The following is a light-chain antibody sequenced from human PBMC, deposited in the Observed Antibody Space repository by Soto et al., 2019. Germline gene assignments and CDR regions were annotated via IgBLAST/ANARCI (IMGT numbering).Light chain of an antibody. CDR3: QKYNSALRT. CDR1: QGISNY. Sequence: DIQMTQSPSSLSASVGDRVTITCRASQGISNYLAWYQQKPGKVPKLLLYAASTLQSGVPSRFSGSGSGTYFTLTISSLQPEDVATYYCQKYNSALRTFGQGTKVEIK. J-gene: IGKJ1*01. CDR2: AAS. V-gene: IGKV1-27*01.